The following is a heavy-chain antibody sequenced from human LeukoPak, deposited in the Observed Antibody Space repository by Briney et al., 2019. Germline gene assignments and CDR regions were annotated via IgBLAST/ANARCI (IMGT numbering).Heavy chain of an antibody. D-gene: IGHD3-10*01. CDR1: GYSFTTYC. J-gene: IGHJ4*02. V-gene: IGHV5-51*01. CDR2: LYPGDSDT. CDR3: ATYGSGSSMYYFDY. Sequence: GESLKISCKGSGYSFTTYCIGWVRNMPGKGLGWMGILYPGDSDTRYSPSFQGQVTISADKSISTAYLQWSSLKASDTAMYYCATYGSGSSMYYFDYWGQGTLVTVSS.